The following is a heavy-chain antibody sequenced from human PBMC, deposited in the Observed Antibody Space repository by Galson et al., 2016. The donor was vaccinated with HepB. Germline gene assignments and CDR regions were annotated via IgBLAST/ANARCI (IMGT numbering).Heavy chain of an antibody. CDR1: GFTFSSYA. Sequence: SLRLSCAASGFTFSSYAMHWVRQAPGKGLEWVSLIYSNGDTRYADSVKGRFTISRDSFKNTVYLHMNNLRAEDTTMYYCSRDRHRLSQDTVIGLWGQGTLVTVSS. J-gene: IGHJ1*01. V-gene: IGHV3-53*01. CDR3: SRDRHRLSQDTVIGL. D-gene: IGHD2-2*01. CDR2: IYSNGDT.